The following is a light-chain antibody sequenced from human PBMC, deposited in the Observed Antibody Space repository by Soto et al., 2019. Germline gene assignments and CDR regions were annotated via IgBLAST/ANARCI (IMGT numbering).Light chain of an antibody. J-gene: IGKJ1*01. CDR2: KAS. V-gene: IGKV1-5*03. CDR3: QHYNSHSPWT. Sequence: DIQMTQSPSTLSASVGDRVTITCRASQSISNYLAWYQQKPGKAPNLVIYKASSLQSGVPSRFSGSGSGTEFTLTISSLQPDDFATYYCQHYNSHSPWTFGQGTKVEVK. CDR1: QSISNY.